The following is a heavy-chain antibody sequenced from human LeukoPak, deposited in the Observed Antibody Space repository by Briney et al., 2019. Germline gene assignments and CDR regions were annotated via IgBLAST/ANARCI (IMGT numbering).Heavy chain of an antibody. CDR1: GGSINSYY. V-gene: IGHV4-59*01. Sequence: SETLSLTCTVSGGSINSYYWSWIRQPPGKGLEWIGYISYSGSTNYNPSLKSRVTISVDTSKNQFSLKLSSVTAADTAVYYCATDGCGSSSCLDYWGQGTLVTVSS. D-gene: IGHD6-6*01. CDR2: ISYSGST. J-gene: IGHJ4*02. CDR3: ATDGCGSSSCLDY.